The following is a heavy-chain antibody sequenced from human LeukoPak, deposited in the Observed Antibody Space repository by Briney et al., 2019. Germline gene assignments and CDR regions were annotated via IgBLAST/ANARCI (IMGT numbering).Heavy chain of an antibody. CDR3: ARGPSGGYCGGDCWPLFDY. D-gene: IGHD2-21*02. CDR1: GGTFSSYA. V-gene: IGHV1-69*05. CDR2: IIPIFGTA. J-gene: IGHJ4*02. Sequence: SVKVSCKPSGGTFSSYAISWARQAPGQGLEWMGRIIPIFGTANYAQKFQGRVTITTDESTSTAYMELSSLRSEDTAVYYCARGPSGGYCGGDCWPLFDYWGQGTLVTVSS.